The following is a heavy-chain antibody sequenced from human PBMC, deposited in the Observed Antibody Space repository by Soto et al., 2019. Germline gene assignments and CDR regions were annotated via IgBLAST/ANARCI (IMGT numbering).Heavy chain of an antibody. CDR1: EFFSSYS. D-gene: IGHD6-19*01. J-gene: IGHJ4*02. CDR3: ARARYSSDWLPFEY. V-gene: IGHV3-21*01. CDR2: ISSSSTYI. Sequence: PGGSLRLSCAASEFFSSYSMNWVRQAPGKGLEWVSSISSSSTYIYYADSVKGRFTISRDSSKNTLYLQMGSLRAEDMAVYYCARARYSSDWLPFEYWGQGTLVTVSS.